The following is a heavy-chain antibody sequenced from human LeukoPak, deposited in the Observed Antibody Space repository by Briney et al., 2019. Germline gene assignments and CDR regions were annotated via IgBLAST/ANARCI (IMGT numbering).Heavy chain of an antibody. J-gene: IGHJ3*02. CDR2: ISGSGDST. CDR3: AKDLARYSGSYGRIDAFDI. V-gene: IGHV3-23*01. D-gene: IGHD1-26*01. Sequence: GGSLRLSCAASGFTFSSYAMSWVRQAPGKGLEWVSAISGSGDSTYYADSVKGRFTISRDNSKNTLYLQMNSLRAEDTAVYYCAKDLARYSGSYGRIDAFDIWGQGTMVTVSS. CDR1: GFTFSSYA.